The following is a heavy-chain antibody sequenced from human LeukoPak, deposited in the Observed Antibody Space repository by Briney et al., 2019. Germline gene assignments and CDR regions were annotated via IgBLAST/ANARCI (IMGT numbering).Heavy chain of an antibody. CDR3: ARDGGFDYGDYLVY. Sequence: GGSLRLSCAASGFTVSSNYMSWVRQPPGKGLEWVSVVYRGGDTYYADSVKGRFTISRDNSKNILYLQMNSLRAEDTAVYYCARDGGFDYGDYLVYWGLGTLVTVSS. D-gene: IGHD4-17*01. J-gene: IGHJ4*02. V-gene: IGHV3-53*01. CDR1: GFTVSSNY. CDR2: VYRGGDT.